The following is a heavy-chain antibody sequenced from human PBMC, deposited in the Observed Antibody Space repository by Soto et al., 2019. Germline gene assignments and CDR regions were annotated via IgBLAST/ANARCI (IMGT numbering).Heavy chain of an antibody. Sequence: QVQLVESGGGVVQPGRSLRLSCAASGFTFSSYGMHWVRQAPGKGLEWVAVIWYDGRNKYYADSVKGRITISRDNSKNTLYLQMNSLRAEDTAVYYCARAGAEWLVLNFQHWGQGTLVTVSS. D-gene: IGHD6-19*01. J-gene: IGHJ1*01. CDR2: IWYDGRNK. CDR3: ARAGAEWLVLNFQH. CDR1: GFTFSSYG. V-gene: IGHV3-33*01.